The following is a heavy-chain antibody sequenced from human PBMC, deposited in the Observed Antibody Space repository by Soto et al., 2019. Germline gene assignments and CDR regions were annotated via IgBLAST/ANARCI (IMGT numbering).Heavy chain of an antibody. Sequence: GGSLRLSCAASGFTFSNAWMSWVRQAPGKGLEWVGRIKSKTDGGTTDYAAPVKGRFTISRDDSKNTLYLQRNSLKTEDTAVYYSTTDPDYDYGSGSYYNEADWGPGTLVTVSS. J-gene: IGHJ4*02. V-gene: IGHV3-15*01. CDR2: IKSKTDGGTT. D-gene: IGHD3-10*01. CDR1: GFTFSNAW. CDR3: TTDPDYDYGSGSYYNEAD.